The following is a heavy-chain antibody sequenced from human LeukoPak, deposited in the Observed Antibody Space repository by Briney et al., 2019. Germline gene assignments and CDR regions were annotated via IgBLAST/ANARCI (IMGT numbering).Heavy chain of an antibody. CDR3: ARDPDRSLLWFGDAQGDY. Sequence: ASVKVSCKASGYTFTSYGISWVRQAPGQGLEWMGWISAYNGNTNYAQKLQGRVTMTTDTSTSTAYMELRSLRSDDTAVYYCARDPDRSLLWFGDAQGDYWGQGTLVTVSS. J-gene: IGHJ4*02. CDR1: GYTFTSYG. V-gene: IGHV1-18*01. CDR2: ISAYNGNT. D-gene: IGHD3-10*01.